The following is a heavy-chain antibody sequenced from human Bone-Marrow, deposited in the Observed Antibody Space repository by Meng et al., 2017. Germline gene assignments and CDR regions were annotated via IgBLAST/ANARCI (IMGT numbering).Heavy chain of an antibody. CDR3: TRATSVSFDI. CDR1: GFNFREYW. V-gene: IGHV3-74*01. CDR2: INPDGSST. D-gene: IGHD1-14*01. Sequence: GESLKISCEASGFNFREYWIHWVRQAPGKGLEWVSRINPDGSSTSHADSVRGRFTISRDNARNTLDLQMNSLRVEDTAVYFCTRATSVSFDIWGQGTMVTVSS. J-gene: IGHJ3*02.